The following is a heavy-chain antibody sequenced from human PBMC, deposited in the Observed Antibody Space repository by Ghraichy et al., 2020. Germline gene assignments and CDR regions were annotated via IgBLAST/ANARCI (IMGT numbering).Heavy chain of an antibody. CDR2: INSDGSTT. V-gene: IGHV3-74*01. J-gene: IGHJ4*02. D-gene: IGHD7-27*01. CDR3: VKGSGADC. CDR1: GFTFSSYW. Sequence: GGSLRLSCAASGFTFSSYWMHWARQAPGKGLVWVSHINSDGSTTTYADSVKGRFTIFRDNAKNMLYLQLNILRAEDMAVYYCVKGSGADCWGQGALVTVSS.